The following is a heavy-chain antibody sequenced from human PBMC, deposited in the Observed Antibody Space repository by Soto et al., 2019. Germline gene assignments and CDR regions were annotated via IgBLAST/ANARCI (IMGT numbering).Heavy chain of an antibody. Sequence: GGSLRLSCAASGFTFSSYGMHWVRQAPGKGLEWVAVIWYDGSNKYYADSVKGRFTISRDNSKNTLYLQMNSLRAEDTAVYYCARVWDYYYGMDVWGQGTTVTVSS. V-gene: IGHV3-33*01. CDR1: GFTFSSYG. CDR3: ARVWDYYYGMDV. J-gene: IGHJ6*02. CDR2: IWYDGSNK. D-gene: IGHD3-16*01.